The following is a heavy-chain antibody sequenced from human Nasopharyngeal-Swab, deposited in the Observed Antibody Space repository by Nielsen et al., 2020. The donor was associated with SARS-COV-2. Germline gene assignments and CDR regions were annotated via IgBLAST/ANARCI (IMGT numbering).Heavy chain of an antibody. V-gene: IGHV5-51*01. CDR2: IYPGDSDT. D-gene: IGHD3-22*01. CDR3: ARRLKDYNYYDSSGPDWYFDL. CDR1: GYSFTSYW. J-gene: IGHJ2*01. Sequence: GGSLRLSCKGSGYSFTSYWIGWVRQMPGKGLEGRGRIYPGDSDTRYSPSFQGQVTISADKSISTAYLQWSSLKASDTAMYYCARRLKDYNYYDSSGPDWYFDLWGRGTLVTVSS.